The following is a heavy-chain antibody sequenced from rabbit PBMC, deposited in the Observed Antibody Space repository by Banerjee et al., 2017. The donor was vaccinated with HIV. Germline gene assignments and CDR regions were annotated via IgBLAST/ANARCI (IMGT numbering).Heavy chain of an antibody. Sequence: QEQLEESGGDLVKPGASLTLTCTASGFSFSSSYWICWVRQAPGKGLEWIACIYTGDGSTYYASWAKGRFTISKTSSTTVTLQMTSLTAADTATYFCARNNRLWGPGTLVTVS. J-gene: IGHJ6*01. D-gene: IGHD4-1*01. CDR3: ARNNRL. CDR1: GFSFSSSYW. CDR2: IYTGDGST. V-gene: IGHV1S45*01.